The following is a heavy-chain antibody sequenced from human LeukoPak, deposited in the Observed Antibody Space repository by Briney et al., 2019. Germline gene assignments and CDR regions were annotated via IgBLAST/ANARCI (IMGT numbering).Heavy chain of an antibody. CDR3: AKDKGDTGNLYYFDY. CDR2: ISWNSGSI. Sequence: PGGSLRLSCAASGFTFDDYAMHWVRQAPGKGLEWVSGISWNSGSIGYADSVKGRFTISRDNAKNSLYLQMNSLRAEDMALYYCAKDKGDTGNLYYFDYWGQGTLVTVSS. J-gene: IGHJ4*02. V-gene: IGHV3-9*03. CDR1: GFTFDDYA. D-gene: IGHD2-8*02.